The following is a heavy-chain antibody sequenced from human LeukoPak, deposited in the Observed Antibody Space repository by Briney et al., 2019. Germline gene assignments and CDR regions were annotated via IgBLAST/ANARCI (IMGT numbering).Heavy chain of an antibody. J-gene: IGHJ4*02. Sequence: GGSLRLSCAASGFTVSSNYMSWVRQAPGKGLEWVSVIYPGGSTYYADSVKGRFTISRDNSKNTLYLQMNSLRAEDTAVYYCAKDPSPPDYGDYIGYWGQGTLVTVSS. V-gene: IGHV3-53*01. CDR2: IYPGGST. D-gene: IGHD4-17*01. CDR1: GFTVSSNY. CDR3: AKDPSPPDYGDYIGY.